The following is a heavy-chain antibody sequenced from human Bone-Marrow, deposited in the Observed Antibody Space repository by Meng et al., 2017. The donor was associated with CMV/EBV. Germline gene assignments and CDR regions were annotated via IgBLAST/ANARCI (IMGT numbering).Heavy chain of an antibody. J-gene: IGHJ6*01. CDR2: TRYDGSTK. V-gene: IGHV3-30*02. CDR1: GFTFSTYG. CDR3: AKNPNSGWYYYYGMDV. D-gene: IGHD6-19*01. Sequence: GESLKIPCAASGFTFSTYGMHWVRQAPGKGLEWVAFTRYDGSTKHYADSLKGRFTISRDNSKNTLYLQMSSLRVEDTAVYFCAKNPNSGWYYYYGMDVWGQGTTVTVSS.